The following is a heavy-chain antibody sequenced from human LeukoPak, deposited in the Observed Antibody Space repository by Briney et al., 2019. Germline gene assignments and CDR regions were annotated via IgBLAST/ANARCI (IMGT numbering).Heavy chain of an antibody. V-gene: IGHV4-61*02. Sequence: SETLSLTCTVSGGSISSGSYYWSWIRQPAGKGLEWIGRIYTSGSTNYNPSLKSRVTMSVDTSKNQFSLKLSSVTAADTAVYYCARDYCSSTSCYRWLVDAFDIWGQGTMVTVSS. J-gene: IGHJ3*02. CDR2: IYTSGST. CDR1: GGSISSGSYY. D-gene: IGHD2-2*02. CDR3: ARDYCSSTSCYRWLVDAFDI.